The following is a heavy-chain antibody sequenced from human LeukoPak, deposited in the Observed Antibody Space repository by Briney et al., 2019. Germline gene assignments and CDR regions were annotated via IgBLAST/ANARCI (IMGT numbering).Heavy chain of an antibody. CDR2: ISGSGGST. D-gene: IGHD6-13*01. Sequence: GGSVRLSCAASGFTFSSYAMSWVRQAPGEGLEWVSAISGSGGSTFYADSVKGRFTISRDNSKNTLYLQMNSLRAEDTAVYYCAKDQLLRAAAGYFDYWGQGTLVTVSS. CDR3: AKDQLLRAAAGYFDY. CDR1: GFTFSSYA. J-gene: IGHJ4*02. V-gene: IGHV3-23*01.